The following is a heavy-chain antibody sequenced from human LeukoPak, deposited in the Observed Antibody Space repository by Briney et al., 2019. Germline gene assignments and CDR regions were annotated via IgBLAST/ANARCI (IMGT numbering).Heavy chain of an antibody. D-gene: IGHD2-2*03. CDR2: ISISSSYI. Sequence: GGSLGLSCAASGFTFSSYSMNWVRQAPGKGLEWVSSISISSSYIYYADSVKGRFTISRDNAKNSLYLQMNSLRAEDTAVYFCARGRSGYCSTTSCSRPPDYWGQGTLVTVSS. CDR1: GFTFSSYS. V-gene: IGHV3-21*01. J-gene: IGHJ4*02. CDR3: ARGRSGYCSTTSCSRPPDY.